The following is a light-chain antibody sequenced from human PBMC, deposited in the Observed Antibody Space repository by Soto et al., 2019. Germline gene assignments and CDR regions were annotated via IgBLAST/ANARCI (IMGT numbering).Light chain of an antibody. CDR3: QQRSDWPLT. Sequence: EIVLTQSPATLSLSPGERATLTCRASQSVGSILAWYQQKPGQAPRLLMYDASERATGIPARFSGSGSGTDFTLTITSLEPDDFAVYYCQQRSDWPLTFGGGTKVEIK. CDR2: DAS. J-gene: IGKJ4*01. V-gene: IGKV3-11*01. CDR1: QSVGSI.